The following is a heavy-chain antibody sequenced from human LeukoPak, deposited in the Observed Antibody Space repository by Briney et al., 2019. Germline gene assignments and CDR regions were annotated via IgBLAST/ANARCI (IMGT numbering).Heavy chain of an antibody. J-gene: IGHJ4*02. CDR2: GYHTGIT. V-gene: IGHV4-34*11. D-gene: IGHD3-3*01. CDR3: AGGDFWSGYSRFDY. Sequence: SETLSLTCAVYGGSFSGYYWSWIRQPPGKGLGWIGSGYHTGITSYNPSLKSRLTISLDASKNQFSLNLTSVTAADTAVYYCAGGDFWSGYSRFDYWGQGTLVTVSS. CDR1: GGSFSGYY.